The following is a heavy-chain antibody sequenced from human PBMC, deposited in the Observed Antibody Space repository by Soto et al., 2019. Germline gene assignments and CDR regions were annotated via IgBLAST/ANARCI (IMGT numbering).Heavy chain of an antibody. CDR1: GFTFTRYS. Sequence: EVQLVESGGGLVKPGGSLRLSCAASGFTFTRYSMKWVRQAAGKGLEWVSSIRSTTNYIYYGNSMKGRLTISRDNAKNSPYLEMNSLRAADTAVYSCPRESEDLTSNLDYWGQGTLVTVSS. V-gene: IGHV3-21*06. J-gene: IGHJ4*02. CDR2: IRSTTNYI. CDR3: PRESEDLTSNLDY.